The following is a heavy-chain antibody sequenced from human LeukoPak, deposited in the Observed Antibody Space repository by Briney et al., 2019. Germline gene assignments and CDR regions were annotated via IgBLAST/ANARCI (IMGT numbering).Heavy chain of an antibody. D-gene: IGHD2-8*01. CDR2: IYYSGST. CDR1: GGSISSYY. Sequence: ETLSLTCTVSGGSISSYYWSWIRQPPGKGLEWIGYIYYSGSTNYNPSLKSRVTISVDTSKNQFSLNLSSVTAADTAVYYCAREGDKYANWFDTWGQGTLVTVSS. V-gene: IGHV4-59*01. CDR3: AREGDKYANWFDT. J-gene: IGHJ5*02.